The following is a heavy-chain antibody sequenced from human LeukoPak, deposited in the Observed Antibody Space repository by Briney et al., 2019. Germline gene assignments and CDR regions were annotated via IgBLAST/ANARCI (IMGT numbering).Heavy chain of an antibody. D-gene: IGHD4/OR15-4a*01. CDR3: ARGANRSHDY. CDR2: INSDGSIT. J-gene: IGHJ4*02. V-gene: IGHV3-74*01. CDR1: GFTFSSYW. Sequence: PRGSLRLSCAASGFTFSSYWMHWVRQAPGKGLVWVSFINSDGSITRYADSMKGRFTISRDNAKNTLYLQMNSLRAEDTAVYYCARGANRSHDYRGQGNLVTV.